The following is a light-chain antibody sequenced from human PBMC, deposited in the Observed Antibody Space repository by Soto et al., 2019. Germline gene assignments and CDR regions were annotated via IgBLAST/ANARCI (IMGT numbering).Light chain of an antibody. J-gene: IGKJ2*01. Sequence: DIQMTQSPSTLSASVGDRVTITCRASQSISSWLAWYQQKPGKAPKLLIYDASSLESGVPSRFSGSGSGPEFPLTISSLPPDDFATYYCQQYNRYSGTFGQGTKLEIK. CDR3: QQYNRYSGT. V-gene: IGKV1-5*01. CDR2: DAS. CDR1: QSISSW.